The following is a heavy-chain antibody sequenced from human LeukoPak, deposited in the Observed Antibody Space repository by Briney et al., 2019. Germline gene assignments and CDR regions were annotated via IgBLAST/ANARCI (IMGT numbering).Heavy chain of an antibody. D-gene: IGHD6-19*01. CDR1: GYTFTSYG. CDR3: ARVNRQWLASPPPDY. CDR2: ISAYNGKT. Sequence: GASVKVSCKASGYTFTSYGISWVRQAPGQGLEWLGWISAYNGKTNYAQKLQGRVTMTTDTSTSTAFMELRSLRSDDTAVYYCARVNRQWLASPPPDYWGQGTLVTVSS. V-gene: IGHV1-18*01. J-gene: IGHJ4*02.